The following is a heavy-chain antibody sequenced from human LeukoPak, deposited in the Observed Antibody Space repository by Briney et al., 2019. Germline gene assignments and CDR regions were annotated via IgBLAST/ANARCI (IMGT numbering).Heavy chain of an antibody. CDR2: IKQDGSEK. Sequence: GGSLRLSCAASGFTFSSYWMSWVRQAPGKGLEWVANIKQDGSEKYYVDSVKGRFTISRDNSKNTLYLQMNSLRAEDTAVYYCAKIFPELDTAMETSSFFVDYWGQGTLVTVSS. J-gene: IGHJ4*02. D-gene: IGHD5-18*01. V-gene: IGHV3-7*01. CDR1: GFTFSSYW. CDR3: AKIFPELDTAMETSSFFVDY.